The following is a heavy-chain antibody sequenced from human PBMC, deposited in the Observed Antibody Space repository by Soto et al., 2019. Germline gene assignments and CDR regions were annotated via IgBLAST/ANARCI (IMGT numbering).Heavy chain of an antibody. D-gene: IGHD3-16*01. CDR1: GFTFSSYW. J-gene: IGHJ6*03. Sequence: GGSLRLSCSASGFTFSSYWMSWVRQAPGKGLEWVANIKQDGSEKYYVDSVKGRFTISRDNAKNSLYLQMNSLRAEDTAVYYCARDEGERVGYYYYYYMDVWGKGTTVTVSS. V-gene: IGHV3-7*01. CDR2: IKQDGSEK. CDR3: ARDEGERVGYYYYYYMDV.